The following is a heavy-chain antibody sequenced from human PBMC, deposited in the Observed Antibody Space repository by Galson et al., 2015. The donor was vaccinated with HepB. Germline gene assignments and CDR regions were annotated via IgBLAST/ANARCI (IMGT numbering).Heavy chain of an antibody. D-gene: IGHD6-6*01. CDR2: ISSSGSTI. Sequence: SLRLSCAASGFTFSSYEMNWVRQAPGKGLEWVSYISSSGSTIYYADSVKGRFTISRDNAKNSLYLQMNSLRAEDTAVYYCARKVAARPVWYFDLWGRGTLVTVSS. V-gene: IGHV3-48*03. CDR3: ARKVAARPVWYFDL. CDR1: GFTFSSYE. J-gene: IGHJ2*01.